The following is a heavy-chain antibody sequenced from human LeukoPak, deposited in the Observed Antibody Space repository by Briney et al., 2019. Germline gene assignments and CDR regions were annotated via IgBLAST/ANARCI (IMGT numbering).Heavy chain of an antibody. D-gene: IGHD6-19*01. Sequence: GASVKVSCKASGYTFTSRGVSWVRQAPGQGLEWMGWINADNGNTNYAQKFQGRVTMTTDTSTSTAYMELRSLRSDDTAVYYCARDEISGGWYNHWGQGTLVTVSS. CDR2: INADNGNT. J-gene: IGHJ4*02. V-gene: IGHV1-18*04. CDR3: ARDEISGGWYNH. CDR1: GYTFTSRG.